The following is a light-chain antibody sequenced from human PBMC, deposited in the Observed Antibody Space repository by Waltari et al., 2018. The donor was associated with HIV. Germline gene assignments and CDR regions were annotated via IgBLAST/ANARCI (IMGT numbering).Light chain of an antibody. CDR1: SSDVGYNV. CDR3: CSYSITSTSVL. V-gene: IGLV2-23*02. CDR2: EVN. J-gene: IGLJ2*01. Sequence: QPAPTQPASVSGSPGQSITISCTGSSSDVGYNVVSWYQQHPGKVPKLLISEVNKRPSGVSNRFSGSKSGNTASLTISGLQAEDEADYYCCSYSITSTSVLFGGGTKVTVV.